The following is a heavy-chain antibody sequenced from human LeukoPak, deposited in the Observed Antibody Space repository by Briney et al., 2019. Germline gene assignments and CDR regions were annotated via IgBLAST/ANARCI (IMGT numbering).Heavy chain of an antibody. D-gene: IGHD1-7*01. CDR3: AKEATLELFDY. J-gene: IGHJ4*02. CDR2: IKYDGSKE. CDR1: GFIFSNYG. Sequence: GGSLRLSCIASGFIFSNYGIHWVRQAPGKGLEWVTFIKYDGSKEFYADSVKGRSTISRDSSENTVYLQMNSLRPDDTAMYYCAKEATLELFDYWGQGALVTVSS. V-gene: IGHV3-30*02.